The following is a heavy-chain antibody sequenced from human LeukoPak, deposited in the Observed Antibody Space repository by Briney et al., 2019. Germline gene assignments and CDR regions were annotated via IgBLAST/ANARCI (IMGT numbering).Heavy chain of an antibody. Sequence: GGSLRLSCAASGFTFSSHAMSWVRQASEKGLEWVSILYSGGSAYYADSVKGRFTISRDNSKNTLYLQMNSLRVEDTAVYYCARTTVESGRYDAFDIWGQGTLVSVSS. J-gene: IGHJ3*02. CDR1: GFTFSSHA. D-gene: IGHD4-23*01. V-gene: IGHV3-53*01. CDR2: LYSGGSA. CDR3: ARTTVESGRYDAFDI.